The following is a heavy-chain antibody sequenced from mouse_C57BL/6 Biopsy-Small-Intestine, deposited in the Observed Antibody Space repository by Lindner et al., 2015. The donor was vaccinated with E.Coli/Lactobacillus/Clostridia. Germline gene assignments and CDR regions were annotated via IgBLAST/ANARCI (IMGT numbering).Heavy chain of an antibody. CDR1: GYTFTDYE. Sequence: VQLQESGAELVRPGASVTLSCKASGYTFTDYEMHWVKQTPVHGLEWIGAIDPETGGTAYSQKFKGKAILTADKSSSTAYMELRSLTSEDSAVYYCTKYYDYDWFAYWGQGTLVTVFA. CDR3: TKYYDYDWFAY. D-gene: IGHD2-4*01. V-gene: IGHV1-15*01. CDR2: IDPETGGT. J-gene: IGHJ3*01.